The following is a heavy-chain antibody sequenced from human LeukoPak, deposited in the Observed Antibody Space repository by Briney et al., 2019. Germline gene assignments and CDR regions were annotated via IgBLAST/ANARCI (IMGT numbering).Heavy chain of an antibody. CDR1: GGSFSGYY. D-gene: IGHD3-10*01. CDR3: GSGWFDYFDY. Sequence: SETLSLTCAVYGGSFSGYYWSWIRQPPGKGLEWIGEINHSGSTNYNPSLKSRVTISVDTSKNQFSLKLSSVTAADTAVYYCGSGWFDYFDYWGQGTLVTVSS. V-gene: IGHV4-34*01. CDR2: INHSGST. J-gene: IGHJ4*02.